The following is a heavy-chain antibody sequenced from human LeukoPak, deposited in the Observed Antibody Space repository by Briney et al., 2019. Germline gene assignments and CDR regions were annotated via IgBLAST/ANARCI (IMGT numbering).Heavy chain of an antibody. CDR1: GYTFTVYY. CDR3: ASHSSGWYEYYFDY. Sequence: ASVKVSFKASGYTFTVYYIHWVRQAPGQGLEWMGWINPNSGGTNYAQKFQGRVTMTRDTSISTAYMELSRLRSDDTAVYYCASHSSGWYEYYFDYSGQGTLVTVSS. CDR2: INPNSGGT. D-gene: IGHD6-19*01. V-gene: IGHV1-2*02. J-gene: IGHJ4*02.